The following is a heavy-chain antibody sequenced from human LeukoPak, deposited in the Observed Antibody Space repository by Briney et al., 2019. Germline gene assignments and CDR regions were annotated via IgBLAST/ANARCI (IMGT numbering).Heavy chain of an antibody. CDR1: GYTRTELS. V-gene: IGHV1-24*01. CDR3: ATGLMGAAPLYYYGMDV. D-gene: IGHD1-26*01. J-gene: IGHJ6*02. Sequence: ASVKVSCKVSGYTRTELSMHWVRQAPGKGLEWMGGFDPEDGETIYAQKFQGRVTMTEDTSTDTAYMELSSLRSEDTAVYYCATGLMGAAPLYYYGMDVWGQGTTVTVSS. CDR2: FDPEDGET.